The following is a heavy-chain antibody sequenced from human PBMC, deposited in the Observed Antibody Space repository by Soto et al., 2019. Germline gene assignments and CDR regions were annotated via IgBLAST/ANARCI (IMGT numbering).Heavy chain of an antibody. Sequence: WTWIRQPPGKGLEWIAYVYYTGSATYNPSLRSRVTISVDTSKNQFSLKVNSVTAADTAVYYCARGRGDVAGTRFDSWGQGTLVTVSS. D-gene: IGHD6-13*01. CDR3: ARGRGDVAGTRFDS. CDR2: VYYTGSA. V-gene: IGHV4-59*01. J-gene: IGHJ4*02.